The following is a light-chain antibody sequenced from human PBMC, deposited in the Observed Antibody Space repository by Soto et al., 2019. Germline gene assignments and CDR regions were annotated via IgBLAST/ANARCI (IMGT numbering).Light chain of an antibody. Sequence: DIQMTQSPSSLSASVGDTVTITCRASQSVSTWLAWYQQKPGKAPKLLIYDASSFESGVPSRFSGSGSGTELTLTISSLQAEDSATYYCQQYNSYSPTFGQGTKVEIK. CDR2: DAS. J-gene: IGKJ1*01. V-gene: IGKV1-5*01. CDR1: QSVSTW. CDR3: QQYNSYSPT.